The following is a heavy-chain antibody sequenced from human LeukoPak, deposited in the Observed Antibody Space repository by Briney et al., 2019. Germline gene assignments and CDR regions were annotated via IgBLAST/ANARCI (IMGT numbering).Heavy chain of an antibody. V-gene: IGHV3-9*01. J-gene: IGHJ4*02. CDR1: GFTFDDYA. CDR2: ISWNSGTI. CDR3: AATTRD. Sequence: GGSLRLSCAASGFTFDDYAMHWVRQAPGKGLEWVSGISWNSGTIGYADSVKGRFTISRDNSKNTLYLQMNSLRAEDTAVYYCAATTRDWGQGTLVTVSS. D-gene: IGHD1-14*01.